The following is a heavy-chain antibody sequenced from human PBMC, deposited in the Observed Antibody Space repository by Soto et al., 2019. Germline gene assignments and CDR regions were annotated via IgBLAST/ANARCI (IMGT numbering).Heavy chain of an antibody. V-gene: IGHV3-15*01. CDR3: TSLYYGH. CDR1: EFTFTYAW. CDR2: IKSKTDGGTT. Sequence: PGGSRRRSWAASEFTFTYAWMSWVRQAPGKGLEWVGRIKSKTDGGTTDYAAPVKGRFTISRDESQNTLYLQMNSLKTEDTAAYYCTSLYYGHWGQGTLVTVSS. J-gene: IGHJ4*02. D-gene: IGHD3-16*02.